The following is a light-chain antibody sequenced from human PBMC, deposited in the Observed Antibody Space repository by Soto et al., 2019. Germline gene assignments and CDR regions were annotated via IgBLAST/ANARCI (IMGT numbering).Light chain of an antibody. CDR1: SSDIGGYNS. Sequence: QPALTQSPSASGSPGQSVTISCTGTSSDIGGYNSVSWYQQHPGKAPKVMIYDVSKRPSGVPDRFSGSKSGNTASLTVSALQAEDEAEYFCFSFTTTSTHVFGTGTKLTVL. CDR2: DVS. CDR3: FSFTTTSTHV. J-gene: IGLJ1*01. V-gene: IGLV2-8*01.